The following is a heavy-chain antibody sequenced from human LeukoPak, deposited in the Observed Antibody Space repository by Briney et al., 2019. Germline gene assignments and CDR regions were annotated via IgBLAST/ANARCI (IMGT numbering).Heavy chain of an antibody. CDR3: ARGKIAAAGTTRAFDI. V-gene: IGHV1-2*02. Sequence: ASVKVSCKASGYTFTGYYMHWVRQAPGQGLEWMGWINPNSGGTNYAQKFQGRVTMTRDTSISTAYMELSRLRSDDTAVYYCARGKIAAAGTTRAFDIWSQGTMVTVSS. D-gene: IGHD6-13*01. CDR1: GYTFTGYY. CDR2: INPNSGGT. J-gene: IGHJ3*02.